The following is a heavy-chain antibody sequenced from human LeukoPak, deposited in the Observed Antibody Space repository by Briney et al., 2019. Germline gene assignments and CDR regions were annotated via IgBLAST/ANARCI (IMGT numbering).Heavy chain of an antibody. V-gene: IGHV1-46*01. CDR1: GYTFTSYY. CDR3: ARDLYSGSPNLYYYYYYYMDV. Sequence: GASVKVSCKASGYTFTSYYMHWVRQAPGQGLEWMGIVNPSGGNTDYAQKFQGRVTMTRDMSTSTVYMELSSLRSEDTAVYYCARDLYSGSPNLYYYYYYYMDVWGKGTTVTVSS. D-gene: IGHD1-26*01. J-gene: IGHJ6*03. CDR2: VNPSGGNT.